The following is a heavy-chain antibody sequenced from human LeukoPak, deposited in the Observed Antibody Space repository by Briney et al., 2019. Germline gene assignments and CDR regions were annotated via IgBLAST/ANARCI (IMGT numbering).Heavy chain of an antibody. CDR1: AFSLSAYN. D-gene: IGHD1-26*01. CDR2: ISYTGTYI. V-gene: IGHV3-21*04. CDR3: VRDRGTYRPIDY. Sequence: GGSLRLSCAASAFSLSAYNMNWVRQAPGKGLEWVSSISYTGTYIYYADSVKGRFTISRDNAQNSLYLQMNTLRAEDTAIYYCVRDRGTYRPIDYWGQGTLVTVSS. J-gene: IGHJ4*02.